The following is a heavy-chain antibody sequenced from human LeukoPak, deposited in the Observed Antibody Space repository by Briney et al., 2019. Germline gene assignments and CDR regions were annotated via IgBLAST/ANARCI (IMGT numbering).Heavy chain of an antibody. Sequence: PGGSLRLFCAASGFTFSSYSLNWVRQAPGKGLEWVSSISSSSSYIYYADSVKGRFTISRDNAKNSLYLQMNSLRAEDTAVYYCAKVRGSYGYLDYWGQGTLVTVSS. J-gene: IGHJ4*02. D-gene: IGHD5-18*01. CDR3: AKVRGSYGYLDY. CDR2: ISSSSSYI. V-gene: IGHV3-21*01. CDR1: GFTFSSYS.